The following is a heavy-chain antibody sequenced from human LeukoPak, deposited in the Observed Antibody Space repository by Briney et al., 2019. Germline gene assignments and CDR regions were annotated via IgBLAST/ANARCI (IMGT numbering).Heavy chain of an antibody. CDR2: ISAYNGNT. Sequence: AASVKVSCKASGYTFTSYGISWVRQAPGQGLEWMGWISAYNGNTNYAQKLQGRVTMTRNTSISTAYMELSSLRSEDTAVYYCARGGYSYGYFLYYYYMDVWGKGTTVTISS. CDR3: ARGGYSYGYFLYYYYMDV. V-gene: IGHV1-18*01. D-gene: IGHD5-18*01. CDR1: GYTFTSYG. J-gene: IGHJ6*03.